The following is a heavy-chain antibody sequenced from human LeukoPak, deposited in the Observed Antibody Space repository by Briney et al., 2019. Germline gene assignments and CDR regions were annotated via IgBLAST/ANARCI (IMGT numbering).Heavy chain of an antibody. Sequence: GGSLRLSCAASGFTFSSSGMHWVRPAPGKGLEWVAVISYDGSNKYYADSVKGRFTISRDNSKNTLYLQMNSLRAGDTAVYYCAKDSYDRSGYYYYYFAYWGQGTQVTVSS. CDR1: GFTFSSSG. CDR3: AKDSYDRSGYYYYYFAY. J-gene: IGHJ4*02. D-gene: IGHD3-22*01. V-gene: IGHV3-30*18. CDR2: ISYDGSNK.